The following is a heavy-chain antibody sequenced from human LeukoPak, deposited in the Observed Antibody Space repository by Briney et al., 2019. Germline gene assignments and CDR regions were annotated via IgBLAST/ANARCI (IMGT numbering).Heavy chain of an antibody. J-gene: IGHJ3*02. D-gene: IGHD3-16*01. CDR3: ARAWGLGAFDI. CDR1: GFTFGDYY. V-gene: IGHV3-11*04. Sequence: GGCLRLSCAASGFTFGDYYMGWIRQAPGKGLECVSYITNSGSTIYSADSVKGRFTISRDNAKNSLYLQMNSLRAEDTAVYYCARAWGLGAFDIWGQGTMVTVSS. CDR2: ITNSGSTI.